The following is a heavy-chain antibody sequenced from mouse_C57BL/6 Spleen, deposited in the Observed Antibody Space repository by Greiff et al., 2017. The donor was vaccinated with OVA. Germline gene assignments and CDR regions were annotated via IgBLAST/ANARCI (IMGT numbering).Heavy chain of an antibody. V-gene: IGHV1-76*01. CDR3: ARTFKYYFDY. J-gene: IGHJ2*01. CDR2: IYPGSGNT. Sequence: VKLMESGAELVRPGASVKLSCKASGYTFTDYYINWVKQRPGQGLEWIARIYPGSGNTYYNEKFKGKATLTAEKSSSTAYMQLSSLTSEDSAVYFCARTFKYYFDYWGQGTTLTVSS. CDR1: GYTFTDYY.